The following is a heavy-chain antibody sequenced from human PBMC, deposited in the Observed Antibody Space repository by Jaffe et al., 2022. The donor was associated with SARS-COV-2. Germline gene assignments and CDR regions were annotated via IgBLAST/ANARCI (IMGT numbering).Heavy chain of an antibody. CDR3: AREAMDTAHARPYYYYYMDV. J-gene: IGHJ6*03. V-gene: IGHV3-30*04. D-gene: IGHD5-18*01. CDR2: ISYDGSNK. Sequence: QVQLVESGGGVVQPGRSLRLSCAASGFTFSSYAMHWVRQAPGKGLEWVAVISYDGSNKYYADSVKGRFTISRDNSKNTLYLQMNSLRAEDTAVYYCAREAMDTAHARPYYYYYMDVWGKGTTVTVSS. CDR1: GFTFSSYA.